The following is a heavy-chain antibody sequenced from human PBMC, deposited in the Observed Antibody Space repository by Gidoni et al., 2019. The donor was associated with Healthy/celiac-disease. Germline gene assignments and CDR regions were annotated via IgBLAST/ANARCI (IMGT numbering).Heavy chain of an antibody. CDR2: ISYDGSNK. Sequence: QVQLVESGGGVVQPGRSLRLSCAASGFTFSSYAMHWVRQAPGKGLEWVAVISYDGSNKYYADSVKGRFTISRDNSKNTLYLQMNSLRAEDTAVYYCARNGNYDFWSGYPWAPVDYWGQGTLVTVSS. V-gene: IGHV3-30-3*01. D-gene: IGHD3-3*01. CDR3: ARNGNYDFWSGYPWAPVDY. J-gene: IGHJ4*02. CDR1: GFTFSSYA.